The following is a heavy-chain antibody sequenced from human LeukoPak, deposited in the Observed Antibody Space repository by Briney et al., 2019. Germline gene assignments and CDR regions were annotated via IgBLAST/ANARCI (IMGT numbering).Heavy chain of an antibody. V-gene: IGHV3-74*01. J-gene: IGHJ6*02. CDR1: GFTFSSYW. Sequence: GVSLRLSCAASGFTFSSYWMPWVRQAPRKGLVWVSRINSGGSSTIYADSVKGLFTISRDNAKNTLYLQMNSLRDEDTAVYYCARVRREMGTRNYYYYYGMDVWGQGTTVTVSS. CDR2: INSGGSST. CDR3: ARVRREMGTRNYYYYYGMDV. D-gene: IGHD5-24*01.